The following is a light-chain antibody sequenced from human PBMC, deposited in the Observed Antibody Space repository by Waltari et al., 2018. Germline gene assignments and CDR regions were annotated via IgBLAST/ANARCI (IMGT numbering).Light chain of an antibody. Sequence: QPVLTQPPSASGTPGQRVIISCSGSSTNIGSNYVSWYQRLPGTAPRLLIYRSNQRPSGVPERISGSKSGTSASLAISGLRSEDEAEYYCAAWDDSLSGHVIFGGGTKLTVL. CDR3: AAWDDSLSGHVI. J-gene: IGLJ2*01. CDR1: STNIGSNY. V-gene: IGLV1-47*01. CDR2: RSN.